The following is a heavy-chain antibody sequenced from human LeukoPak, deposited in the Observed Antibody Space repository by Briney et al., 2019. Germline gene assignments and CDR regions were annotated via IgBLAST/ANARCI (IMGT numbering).Heavy chain of an antibody. CDR3: ARDGSSGRRFDY. CDR2: IWYDGSNK. Sequence: PGGSLRLSCAASGFTFSDYGMHWVRQAPGKGLEWVAVIWYDGSNKYYADSVKGRFTISRDNSKNTLYLQMNSLRAEDTAVYYCARDGSSGRRFDYWGQGTLVTVSS. V-gene: IGHV3-33*01. CDR1: GFTFSDYG. J-gene: IGHJ4*02. D-gene: IGHD6-19*01.